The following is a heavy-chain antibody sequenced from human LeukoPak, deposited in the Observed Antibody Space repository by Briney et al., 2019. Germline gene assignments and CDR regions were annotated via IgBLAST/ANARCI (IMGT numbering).Heavy chain of an antibody. Sequence: ASVKVSCEASGGTFSSYAISWVRQAPGQGLEWMGRIIPIFGTANYAQKFQGRVTITTDESASTAYMELSSLRSEDTAVYYCASVYKYYDILTGLEDWGQGTLVTVSS. CDR3: ASVYKYYDILTGLED. CDR1: GGTFSSYA. CDR2: IIPIFGTA. V-gene: IGHV1-69*05. J-gene: IGHJ4*02. D-gene: IGHD3-9*01.